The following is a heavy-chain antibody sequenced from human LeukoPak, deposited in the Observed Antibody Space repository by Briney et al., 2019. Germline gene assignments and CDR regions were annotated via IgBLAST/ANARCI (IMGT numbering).Heavy chain of an antibody. V-gene: IGHV3-9*01. J-gene: IGHJ4*02. Sequence: PGRSLRLSCAASGFSIGDFAMQWVRQVPGKGLEWVAGISWNSDTAGYVDSVKGRFTISRDNAKNSLYLQMNDLRLEDTALYYCVSLADYWGQGTLVTVSS. CDR1: GFSIGDFA. CDR3: VSLADY. CDR2: ISWNSDTA.